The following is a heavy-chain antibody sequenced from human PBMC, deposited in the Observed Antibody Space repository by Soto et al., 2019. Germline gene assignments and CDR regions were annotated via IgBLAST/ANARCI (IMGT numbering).Heavy chain of an antibody. CDR2: ISSSSSYI. D-gene: IGHD3-10*01. J-gene: IGHJ4*02. Sequence: LRLSCAASGFTFSSYSMNWVRQAPGKGLEWVSSISSSSSYIYYADSVKGRFTISRDNAKNSLYLQMNSLRAEDTAVYYCARDRAPSGYFDYWGQGTLVTVYS. CDR3: ARDRAPSGYFDY. V-gene: IGHV3-21*01. CDR1: GFTFSSYS.